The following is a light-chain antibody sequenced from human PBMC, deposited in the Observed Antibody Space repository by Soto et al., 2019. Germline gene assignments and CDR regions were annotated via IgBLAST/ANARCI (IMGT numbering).Light chain of an antibody. CDR3: QQSYSTPRT. CDR2: AAS. J-gene: IGKJ1*01. CDR1: QSISSY. V-gene: IGKV1-39*01. Sequence: DIPMTQSPSSLSASVGDRVTITCRASQSISSYLNWYQQIPGKAPKLLIYAASSLQSGVPSRFSGSGSGTDFTLTISSLQPEDFATYYCQQSYSTPRTFGQGTKVEIK.